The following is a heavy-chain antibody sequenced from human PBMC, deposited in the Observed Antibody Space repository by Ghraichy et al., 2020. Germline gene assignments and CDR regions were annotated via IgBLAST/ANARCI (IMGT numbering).Heavy chain of an antibody. CDR3: ARAALIVGATTWYYFDY. CDR2: TRNKANSYTT. D-gene: IGHD1-26*01. V-gene: IGHV3-72*01. J-gene: IGHJ4*02. Sequence: LSLTCAASGFTFSDHYMDWVRQAPGKGLEWVGRTRNKANSYTTEYAASVKGRFTISRDDSKNSLYLQMNSLKTGDPAVYYCARAALIVGATTWYYFDYWGQGTLVIVSS. CDR1: GFTFSDHY.